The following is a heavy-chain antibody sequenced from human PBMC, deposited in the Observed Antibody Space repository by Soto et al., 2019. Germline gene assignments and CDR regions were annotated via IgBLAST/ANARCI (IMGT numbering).Heavy chain of an antibody. J-gene: IGHJ4*02. Sequence: ASVKVSCKASGFTFTSSAVQWVRQARGQRLEWIGWIVVGSGNTNYAQKFQERVTITRDMSTSTAYMELSSLRSEDTAVYYRAADLGTTVTMLDYWGQGTLVTVSS. CDR2: IVVGSGNT. D-gene: IGHD4-17*01. V-gene: IGHV1-58*01. CDR3: AADLGTTVTMLDY. CDR1: GFTFTSSA.